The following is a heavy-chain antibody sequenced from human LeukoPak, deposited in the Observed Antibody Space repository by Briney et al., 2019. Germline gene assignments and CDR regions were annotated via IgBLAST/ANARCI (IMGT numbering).Heavy chain of an antibody. J-gene: IGHJ4*02. Sequence: GGSLRLSCAASGCTFDVYAKYWVWQGPRTGLEWVSGISWNSGRIDSADSVKGCFTISRDNAKNSLYLQMNSLRAEDTTLYYCAKGLYGEYVGYFDFWGQGTQVTVSS. CDR1: GCTFDVYA. D-gene: IGHD4-17*01. V-gene: IGHV3-9*01. CDR2: ISWNSGRI. CDR3: AKGLYGEYVGYFDF.